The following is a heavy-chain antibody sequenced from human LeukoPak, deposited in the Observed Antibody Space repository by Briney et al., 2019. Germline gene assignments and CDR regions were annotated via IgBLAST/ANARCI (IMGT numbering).Heavy chain of an antibody. D-gene: IGHD6-13*01. Sequence: SVKVSCKASGGTFSSYAISWVRQAPGQGLGWMGGIIPIFGTANYAQKFQGRVTITADKSTSTAYMELSSLRSEDTAVYYCASHSGVPTAAGTGYYYYGMDVWGKGTTVTVSS. CDR3: ASHSGVPTAAGTGYYYYGMDV. CDR1: GGTFSSYA. J-gene: IGHJ6*04. V-gene: IGHV1-69*06. CDR2: IIPIFGTA.